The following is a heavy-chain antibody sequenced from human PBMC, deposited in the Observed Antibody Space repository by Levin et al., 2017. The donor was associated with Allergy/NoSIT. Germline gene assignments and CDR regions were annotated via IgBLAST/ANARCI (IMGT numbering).Heavy chain of an antibody. D-gene: IGHD4-23*01. CDR2: IFPSDSDT. Sequence: GESLKISCQASGYSFTSYWFGWVRQKPGKGLEWMGLIFPSDSDTRVSPSFQGQIIMSVDKSINTAYLPWSSLKASDRAMYYCARRDSDGSNSFDYWGQGTLVTVSA. CDR3: ARRDSDGSNSFDY. V-gene: IGHV5-51*01. J-gene: IGHJ4*02. CDR1: GYSFTSYW.